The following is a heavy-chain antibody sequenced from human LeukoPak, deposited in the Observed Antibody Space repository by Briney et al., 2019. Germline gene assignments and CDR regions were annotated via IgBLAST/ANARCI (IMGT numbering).Heavy chain of an antibody. J-gene: IGHJ6*02. V-gene: IGHV1-46*01. CDR1: GYTFTSYY. Sequence: ASVKVSCTASGYTFTSYYMHWVRQAPGQGLEWMGIINPSGGSTSYAQKFQGRVTMTRDTSTSTVYMELSSLRSEDTAVYYCARAAPRSYYYYYGMDVWGQGTTVTVSS. CDR2: INPSGGST. CDR3: ARAAPRSYYYYYGMDV.